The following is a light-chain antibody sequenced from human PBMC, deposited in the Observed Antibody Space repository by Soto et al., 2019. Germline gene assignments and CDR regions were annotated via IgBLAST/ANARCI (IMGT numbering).Light chain of an antibody. CDR3: SSWTDSSTVV. V-gene: IGLV2-14*01. CDR1: SSDVGGYNY. Sequence: QSSLTQPASVSGSPGQSITISCTGTSSDVGGYNYVSWYQQHPGQAPKLIIYEVSRRPSGVSNRFSGSKSGNTASLTISGLQAEDETDYYCSSWTDSSTVVFGGGTKLTVL. CDR2: EVS. J-gene: IGLJ2*01.